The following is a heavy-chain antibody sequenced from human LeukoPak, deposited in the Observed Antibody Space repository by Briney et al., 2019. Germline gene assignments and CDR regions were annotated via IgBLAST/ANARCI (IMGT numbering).Heavy chain of an antibody. V-gene: IGHV1-69*13. D-gene: IGHD4-17*01. Sequence: SVKVSCKAAGGTFSSYAISWVRQAPGQGLEWMGGIIPIFGTANYAQKFQGRVTITADESTSTAYMELRSLRSEDTAVYYCARGRGYGDLYFDYWGQGTLVTVSS. J-gene: IGHJ4*02. CDR3: ARGRGYGDLYFDY. CDR1: GGTFSSYA. CDR2: IIPIFGTA.